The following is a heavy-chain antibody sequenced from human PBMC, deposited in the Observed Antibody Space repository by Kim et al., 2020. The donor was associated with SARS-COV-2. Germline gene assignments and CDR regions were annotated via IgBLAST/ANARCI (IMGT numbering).Heavy chain of an antibody. J-gene: IGHJ5*02. CDR1: GGSISSYY. V-gene: IGHV4-59*08. D-gene: IGHD5-12*01. CDR3: ARHGGGDGYNWGWFDP. Sequence: SETLSLTCTVSGGSISSYYWSWIRQPPGKGLEWIGYIYYSGSTNYNPSLKSRVTISVDTSKNQFSLKLSSVTAADTAVYYCARHGGGDGYNWGWFDPWGQGTLVTVSS. CDR2: IYYSGST.